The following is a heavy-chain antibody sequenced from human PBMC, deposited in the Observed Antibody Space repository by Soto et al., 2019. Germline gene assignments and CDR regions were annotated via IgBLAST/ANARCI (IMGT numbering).Heavy chain of an antibody. J-gene: IGHJ4*02. D-gene: IGHD1-1*01. V-gene: IGHV3-30*18. CDR3: AKDKGVFNWATSYFDY. CDR1: GFTFSNYA. CDR2: TSYDGNNE. Sequence: GGSLRLSCAASGFTFSNYAMHWVRQAPGKGLEWVALTSYDGNNEYYTDSVKGRFTVSRDNSKNTLFLQMNSPRPEDTAVYYCAKDKGVFNWATSYFDYWGQGALVTVSS.